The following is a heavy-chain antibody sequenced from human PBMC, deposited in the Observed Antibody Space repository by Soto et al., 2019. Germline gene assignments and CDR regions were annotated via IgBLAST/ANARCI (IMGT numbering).Heavy chain of an antibody. Sequence: SVKVSCKASGGTFSSYTISWVRQAPGQGLEWMGRIIPILGIANYAQKFQGRVTITADKSTSTAYMELSSLRSEDTAVYYCARDSLPGIAVAGTPSVYWGQGTLVTV. CDR1: GGTFSSYT. V-gene: IGHV1-69*04. CDR3: ARDSLPGIAVAGTPSVY. CDR2: IIPILGIA. D-gene: IGHD6-19*01. J-gene: IGHJ4*02.